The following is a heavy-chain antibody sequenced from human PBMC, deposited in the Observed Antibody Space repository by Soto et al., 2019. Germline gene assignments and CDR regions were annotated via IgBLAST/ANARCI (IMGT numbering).Heavy chain of an antibody. V-gene: IGHV4-59*01. CDR1: GGSISSYY. D-gene: IGHD6-19*01. CDR2: IYYSGST. Sequence: SETLSLTCTVSGGSISSYYWSWIRQPPGKGLEWIGYIYYSGSTNYNPSLKSRVTISVDTSKNQFSLKLSSVTAADTAVYYCARVEVGYSSGWYPMRYYYYGMDFWGQGITVTVSS. CDR3: ARVEVGYSSGWYPMRYYYYGMDF. J-gene: IGHJ6*02.